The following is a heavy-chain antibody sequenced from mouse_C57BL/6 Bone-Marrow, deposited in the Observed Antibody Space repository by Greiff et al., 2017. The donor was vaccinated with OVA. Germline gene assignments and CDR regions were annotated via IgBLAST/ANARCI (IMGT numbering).Heavy chain of an antibody. V-gene: IGHV5-17*01. CDR2: ISSGSSTI. CDR1: GFTFSDYG. J-gene: IGHJ4*01. D-gene: IGHD1-1*01. Sequence: DVMLVESGGGLVKPGGSLKLSCAASGFTFSDYGMHWVRQAPEKGLEWVAYISSGSSTIYYADTVKGRFTISRDNAKNTLFLQMTSLRSEDTAMYYCASPYYYGPMDYWGQGTSVTVSS. CDR3: ASPYYYGPMDY.